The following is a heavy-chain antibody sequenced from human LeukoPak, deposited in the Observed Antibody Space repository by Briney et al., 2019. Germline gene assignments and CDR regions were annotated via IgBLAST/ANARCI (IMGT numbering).Heavy chain of an antibody. D-gene: IGHD3-10*02. CDR3: ARELHYYVSMDV. J-gene: IGHJ6*02. V-gene: IGHV3-23*01. Sequence: GGSLTLTCAASGFTFSSYAVNWVRQPPGKGLEWVSSIGSDGKTNYSESVKGRFVISRDNFGGMVFLQLNSLRVEDTALYYCARELHYYVSMDVWGQGTTVTVSS. CDR2: IGSDGKT. CDR1: GFTFSSYA.